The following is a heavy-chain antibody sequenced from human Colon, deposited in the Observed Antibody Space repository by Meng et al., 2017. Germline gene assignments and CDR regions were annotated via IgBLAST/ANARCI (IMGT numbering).Heavy chain of an antibody. CDR1: GYRFLSYG. D-gene: IGHD6-6*01. J-gene: IGHJ4*02. CDR2: INSNNGHT. V-gene: IGHV1-18*04. Sequence: ASVKVSCKASGYRFLSYGVAWVRQAPGQGLEWMGWINSNNGHTGYAPNLQDRVTLTTDTSTDTAYMELRSLRSEDTAVYYCARGSSSSDYWGQGTLVTVSS. CDR3: ARGSSSSDY.